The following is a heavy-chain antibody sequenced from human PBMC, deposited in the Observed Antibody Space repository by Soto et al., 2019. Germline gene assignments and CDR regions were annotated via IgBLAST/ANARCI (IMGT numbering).Heavy chain of an antibody. D-gene: IGHD1-7*01. CDR2: INPNNGNT. CDR3: ARTSSGTRQGFDP. CDR1: GYSFTTYD. J-gene: IGHJ5*02. V-gene: IGHV1-8*01. Sequence: GASVKVSCKASGYSFTTYDINWVRQATGQGLEWMGWINPNNGNTGYAQNFQGRVTLTRTTSISTAYMELSSLRSDDTAVYYCARTSSGTRQGFDPWGQGTLVTVSS.